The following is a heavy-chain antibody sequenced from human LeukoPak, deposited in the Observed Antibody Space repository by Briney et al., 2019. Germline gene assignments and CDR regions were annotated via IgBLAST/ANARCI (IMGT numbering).Heavy chain of an antibody. D-gene: IGHD2-2*01. CDR1: GYTFTGYY. V-gene: IGHV1-2*02. CDR2: INPNSGGT. CDR3: ARNGLGDSSTIYYYYYYMDV. Sequence: ASVKVSCKASGYTFTGYYMHWVRQAPGQGLEWMGWINPNSGGTNYAQKFQGRVTMTRDTSISTAYMELSRLRSDDTAVYYCARNGLGDSSTIYYYYYYMDVWGKGTTVTVSS. J-gene: IGHJ6*03.